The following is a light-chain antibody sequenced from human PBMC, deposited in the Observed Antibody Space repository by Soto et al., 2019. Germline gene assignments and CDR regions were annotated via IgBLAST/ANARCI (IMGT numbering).Light chain of an antibody. CDR2: EVT. CDR3: TSYAGSDNPVL. CDR1: SNDIGEYHY. V-gene: IGLV2-8*01. Sequence: QSALTQPPSASGSPGQSVTIPCTGTSNDIGEYHYVSWYQQHPGKAPKLMIYEVTQRPSGVPHRCSGSKSVNTASLTVSGLQPEDEADYYCTSYAGSDNPVLFGGGTKLTVL. J-gene: IGLJ2*01.